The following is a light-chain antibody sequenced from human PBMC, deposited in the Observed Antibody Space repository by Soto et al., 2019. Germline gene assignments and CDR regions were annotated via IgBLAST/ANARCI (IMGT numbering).Light chain of an antibody. CDR3: QQYDNSPLT. J-gene: IGKJ4*01. V-gene: IGKV3-20*01. CDR2: GAS. Sequence: EIVLTQSPGTLSLSPGERATLSCRASQPISSHNYLAWYQQKPGQAPGVLIYGASRRATGISDRFSGSGSGTDFTLTISRLEPEDFAVYYCQQYDNSPLTFGGGTKVEIK. CDR1: QPISSHNY.